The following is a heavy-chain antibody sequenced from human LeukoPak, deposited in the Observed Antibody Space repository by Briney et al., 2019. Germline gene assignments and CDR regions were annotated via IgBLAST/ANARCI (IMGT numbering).Heavy chain of an antibody. J-gene: IGHJ5*02. CDR1: GGSFSDYY. Sequence: SETLSLTCAVYGGSFSDYYWSWIRQPPGKGLEWIGEINHSGSTNYNPSLKSRVTISVDTSKNQFSLKLSSVTAADTAVYYCARAAAAKVAGWFDPWGQGTLVTVSS. V-gene: IGHV4-34*01. D-gene: IGHD6-13*01. CDR3: ARAAAAKVAGWFDP. CDR2: INHSGST.